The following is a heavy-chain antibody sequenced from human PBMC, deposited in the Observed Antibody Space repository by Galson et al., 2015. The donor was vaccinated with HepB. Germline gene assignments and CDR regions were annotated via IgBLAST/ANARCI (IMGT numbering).Heavy chain of an antibody. CDR1: GFTFSIYA. CDR3: AKDLGGTYYRFDY. J-gene: IGHJ4*02. V-gene: IGHV3-23*01. Sequence: SLRLSCAASGFTFSIYAMSWVRQAPGKGLEWVSTISGGGGNTYYADSVKGRFTISRDNSNNTLYLQMNSLRAEDTAVYYCAKDLGGTYYRFDYWGQGTLVTVSS. D-gene: IGHD1-26*01. CDR2: ISGGGGNT.